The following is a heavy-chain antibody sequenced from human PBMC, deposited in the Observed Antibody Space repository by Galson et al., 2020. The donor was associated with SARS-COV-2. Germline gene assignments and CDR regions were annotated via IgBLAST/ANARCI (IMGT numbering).Heavy chain of an antibody. Sequence: ASVKVSCKASGGTFSSYAISWVRQAPGQGLEWMGWISVDNPKPTYAQNVQGRVFMTTDTSTNTAYLELRSLRSNDTAVYYCARDVWWGLRDYWGQGTLVAVSS. V-gene: IGHV1-18*01. CDR1: GGTFSSYA. J-gene: IGHJ4*02. CDR2: ISVDNPKP. CDR3: ARDVWWGLRDY. D-gene: IGHD1-26*01.